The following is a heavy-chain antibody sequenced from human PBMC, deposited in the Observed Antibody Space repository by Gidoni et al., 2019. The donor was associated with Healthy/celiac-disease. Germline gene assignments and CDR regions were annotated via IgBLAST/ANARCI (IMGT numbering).Heavy chain of an antibody. D-gene: IGHD2-21*01. CDR1: GGSFSGYY. Sequence: QVQLQQWGAGLLKPSETLSLTCAVYGGSFSGYYWSWIRQPPGKGLEWIGEINHSGSTNYNPSLKSRVTISVDTSKNQFSLKLSSVTAADTAVYYCARGWMWWINWFDPWGQGTLVTVSS. CDR3: ARGWMWWINWFDP. V-gene: IGHV4-34*01. J-gene: IGHJ5*02. CDR2: INHSGST.